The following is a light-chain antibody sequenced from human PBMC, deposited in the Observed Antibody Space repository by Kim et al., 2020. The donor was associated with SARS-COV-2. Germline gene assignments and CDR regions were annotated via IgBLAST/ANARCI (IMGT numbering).Light chain of an antibody. V-gene: IGKV3-20*01. Sequence: PGERATLSCRASQSVSSRYLAWYQQKPGQAPKLLIYGASSRATGIPDRFSGSGSGTDFTLTITRLEPEDFAVYYCQQYGGSPRGTFGQGTKVDIK. CDR1: QSVSSRY. CDR2: GAS. J-gene: IGKJ1*01. CDR3: QQYGGSPRGT.